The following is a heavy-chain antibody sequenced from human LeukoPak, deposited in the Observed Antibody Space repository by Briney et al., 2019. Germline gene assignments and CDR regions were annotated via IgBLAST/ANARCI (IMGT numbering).Heavy chain of an antibody. CDR2: MNGGNGNT. V-gene: IGHV1-3*01. CDR3: ARGRGTSGSNRDFYYYYYMDV. Sequence: EASVKVSCKASGYIFTGYAIHWLRQAPGQRPEWMGWMNGGNGNTKYSQKFQGRITLIRDTSAATAYMELSSLRHDDLAVYYCARGRGTSGSNRDFYYYYYMDVWGKGTTVTVSS. CDR1: GYIFTGYA. D-gene: IGHD2-15*01. J-gene: IGHJ6*03.